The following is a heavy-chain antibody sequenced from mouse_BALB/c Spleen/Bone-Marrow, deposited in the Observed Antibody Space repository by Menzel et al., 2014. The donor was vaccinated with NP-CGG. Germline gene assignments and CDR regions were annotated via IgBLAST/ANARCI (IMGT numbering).Heavy chain of an antibody. V-gene: IGHV1S135*01. CDR1: DYAFTTYN. CDR3: AREVVGYYAMDY. Sequence: VQLQQPGPELVKPGASVKVSCKASDYAFTTYNMYWVKQSHGKSLEWIGYIDPYNGGPSYNQKFKGKATLTVDKSSSTAYMHLNSLTSEDSAVYYCAREVVGYYAMDYWGQGTSVTVSS. J-gene: IGHJ4*01. D-gene: IGHD1-1*02. CDR2: IDPYNGGP.